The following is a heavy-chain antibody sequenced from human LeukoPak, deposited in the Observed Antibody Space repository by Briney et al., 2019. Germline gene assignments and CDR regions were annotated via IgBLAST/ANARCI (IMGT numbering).Heavy chain of an antibody. J-gene: IGHJ4*02. CDR2: ISSSSSTI. CDR1: GFTFSSYS. D-gene: IGHD3-3*01. Sequence: GGSLRLSCAASGFTFSSYSMNWVRQAPGKGLEWVSYISSSSSTIYYADSVKGRFTISRDNAKNSLYLQMNSLRAEDTAVYYCARDRRITIFGVVIDYWGQGTLVTVSS. V-gene: IGHV3-48*01. CDR3: ARDRRITIFGVVIDY.